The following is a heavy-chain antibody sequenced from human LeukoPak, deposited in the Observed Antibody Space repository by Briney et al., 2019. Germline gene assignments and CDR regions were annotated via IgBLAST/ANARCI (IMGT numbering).Heavy chain of an antibody. V-gene: IGHV3-48*02. CDR1: GFTFSSYN. CDR3: ARDARLLATMSFDS. Sequence: GGSLRLSCAASGFTFSSYNMNWVRQALEKGLEWVSYISSGSSTIFYADSVKGRFTISRDNAKNSLYLQMNSLSDEDTAVYFCARDARLLATMSFDSWGQGTLVTVSS. D-gene: IGHD5-12*01. J-gene: IGHJ4*02. CDR2: ISSGSSTI.